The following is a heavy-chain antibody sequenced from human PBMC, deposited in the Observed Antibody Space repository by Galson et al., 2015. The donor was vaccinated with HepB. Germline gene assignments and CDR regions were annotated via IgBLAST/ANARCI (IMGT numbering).Heavy chain of an antibody. J-gene: IGHJ3*02. CDR3: ARGPWAFDI. Sequence: SLRLSCAASGFTFSSYAMHWVRQAPGKGLEWVAVITYDGSNKYYADSVKGRFTISRDNSKNTLYLQMNSLRAEDTAVYYCARGPWAFDIWGQGTMVTVSS. CDR1: GFTFSSYA. CDR2: ITYDGSNK. V-gene: IGHV3-30-3*01.